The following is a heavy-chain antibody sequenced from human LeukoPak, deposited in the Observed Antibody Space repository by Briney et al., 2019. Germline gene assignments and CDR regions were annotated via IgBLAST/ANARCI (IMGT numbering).Heavy chain of an antibody. D-gene: IGHD4-23*01. J-gene: IGHJ3*02. CDR1: GFTFSSYG. V-gene: IGHV3-30*18. CDR3: AKSSGAYYVGAFDI. Sequence: SGGSLRLSCAASGFTFSSYGMHWVRQAPGKGLEWVAVISYDGSNKYYADSVKGRFTISRDNSKNTLYLQMNSLRTEDAAVYYCAKSSGAYYVGAFDIWGQGTMVTVSS. CDR2: ISYDGSNK.